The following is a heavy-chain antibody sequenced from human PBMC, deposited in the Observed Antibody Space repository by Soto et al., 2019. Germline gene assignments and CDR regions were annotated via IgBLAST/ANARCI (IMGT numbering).Heavy chain of an antibody. J-gene: IGHJ6*02. V-gene: IGHV3-30*18. D-gene: IGHD2-2*01. CDR2: ISYDGSNK. Sequence: QVQLVESGGGVVQPGRSLRLSCAASGFTFSSYGMHWVRQAPGKGLEWVAVISYDGSNKYYADSVKGRFTISRDNSKNKLYLQMYSLRAEDTAVYYCAKGPAIVLVPAAMNYCYGMDVWGQGTTVTVSS. CDR1: GFTFSSYG. CDR3: AKGPAIVLVPAAMNYCYGMDV.